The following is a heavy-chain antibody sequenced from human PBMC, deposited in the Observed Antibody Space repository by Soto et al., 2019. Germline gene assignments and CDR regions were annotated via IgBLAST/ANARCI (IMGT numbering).Heavy chain of an antibody. D-gene: IGHD7-27*01. CDR3: ARGLGGFSHPAYYYALDV. Sequence: SETLSLTCAVFGGSFKDHYWSWIRQSPGKGLEWIGEINHSGTTNYNPSLKSRVTISVDTSKSQVSLRLSSVTAADTAIFYCARGLGGFSHPAYYYALDVWAQGTTVTVSS. CDR2: INHSGTT. CDR1: GGSFKDHY. J-gene: IGHJ6*02. V-gene: IGHV4-34*01.